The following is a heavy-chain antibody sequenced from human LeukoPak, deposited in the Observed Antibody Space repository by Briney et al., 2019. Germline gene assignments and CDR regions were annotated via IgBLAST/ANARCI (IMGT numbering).Heavy chain of an antibody. CDR2: ITSSSSYI. Sequence: GGSLRLSCAASGFTFSSYSMNWVRQAPGKGLEWVSSITSSSSYISYADSVKGRFTISRDNAKNSLYLQMNSLRAEDTAVYYCARGRYCSSTSCYTPEYFQHWGQGTLVTVSS. D-gene: IGHD2-2*02. CDR1: GFTFSSYS. CDR3: ARGRYCSSTSCYTPEYFQH. J-gene: IGHJ1*01. V-gene: IGHV3-21*01.